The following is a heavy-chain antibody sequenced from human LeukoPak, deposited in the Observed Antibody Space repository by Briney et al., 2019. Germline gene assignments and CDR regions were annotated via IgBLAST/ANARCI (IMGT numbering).Heavy chain of an antibody. CDR3: ARGRSVTSGFDY. V-gene: IGHV1-46*01. CDR2: INPSGSST. D-gene: IGHD4-17*01. Sequence: ASVKVSCKASGYTFTSYYIHWVRQAPGQGLEWMGIINPSGSSTSYAQKFQGRVTMTRDTPTSTVYMEVSSLRSEDTAVYYCARGRSVTSGFDYWGQGALVTVSS. J-gene: IGHJ4*02. CDR1: GYTFTSYY.